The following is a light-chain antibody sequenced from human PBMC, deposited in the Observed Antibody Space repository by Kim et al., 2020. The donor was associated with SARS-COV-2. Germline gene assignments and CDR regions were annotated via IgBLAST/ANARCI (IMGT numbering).Light chain of an antibody. V-gene: IGLV3-1*01. Sequence: SVSPGQTASITCSGDELGNKYGCWYQQKPGQSPVLVIYQDTKRPSGIPERFSGSNSGNTVTLTISGTQAMDEADYYCQAWDSSTVVFGGGTQLTVL. J-gene: IGLJ2*01. CDR2: QDT. CDR3: QAWDSSTVV. CDR1: ELGNKY.